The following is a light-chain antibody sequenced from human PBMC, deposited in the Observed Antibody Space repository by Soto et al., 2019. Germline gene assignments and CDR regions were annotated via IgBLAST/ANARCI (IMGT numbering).Light chain of an antibody. J-gene: IGLJ1*01. CDR2: EVS. CDR3: ASWDTNLDGFV. Sequence: QSALTQSPSASGSPGQSVTISCTGTSRDLGGYNFVSWYQQHPGKAPKLMIYEVSKRLSGVPDRFSGSKSGNTASLTVSGLQADDEADYYCASWDTNLDGFVFGPGTKLTVL. V-gene: IGLV2-8*01. CDR1: SRDLGGYNF.